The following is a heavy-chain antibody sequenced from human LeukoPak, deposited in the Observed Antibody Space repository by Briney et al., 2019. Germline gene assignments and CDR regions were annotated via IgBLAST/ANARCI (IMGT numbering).Heavy chain of an antibody. D-gene: IGHD5-18*01. J-gene: IGHJ4*02. CDR3: ARQDTAMVYFDY. CDR2: IYYSGGT. CDR1: GGSISSYY. Sequence: SETLSLTCTVSGGSISSYYWSWIRQPPGKGLEWIGYIYYSGGTNYNPSLKSRVTISVDTSKNQFSLKLSSVTAADTAVYYCARQDTAMVYFDYWGQGTLVTVSS. V-gene: IGHV4-59*01.